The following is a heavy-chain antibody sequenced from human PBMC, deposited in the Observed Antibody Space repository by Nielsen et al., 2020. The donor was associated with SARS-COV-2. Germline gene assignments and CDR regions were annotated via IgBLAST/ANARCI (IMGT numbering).Heavy chain of an antibody. Sequence: GGSLRLSCTASGFTFGDYAMSWVRQAPGKGLEWVGFIRSKAYGGTTEYAASVKGRFTISRDDSKSIAYLQMNSLKTEDTAVYYCTRDSRHCSGGSCYSADYFDYWGQGTLVTVSS. D-gene: IGHD2-15*01. V-gene: IGHV3-49*04. CDR3: TRDSRHCSGGSCYSADYFDY. CDR2: IRSKAYGGTT. CDR1: GFTFGDYA. J-gene: IGHJ4*02.